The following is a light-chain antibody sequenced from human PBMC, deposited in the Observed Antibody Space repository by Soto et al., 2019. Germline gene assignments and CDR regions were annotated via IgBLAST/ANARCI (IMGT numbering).Light chain of an antibody. CDR3: CSYAGSNNYV. V-gene: IGLV2-8*01. J-gene: IGLJ1*01. CDR2: EVS. CDR1: SSDVGGYKY. Sequence: QSVLTQPPSASGSFGQSVTISCTGTSSDVGGYKYVSWYQQHPGKAPKLMIYEVSKRPSGVPDRFSGSKSGNTASLTVSGLQAEDEADYYCCSYAGSNNYVFGSGIKATGL.